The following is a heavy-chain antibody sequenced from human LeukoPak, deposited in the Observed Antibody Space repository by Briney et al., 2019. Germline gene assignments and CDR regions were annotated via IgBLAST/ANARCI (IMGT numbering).Heavy chain of an antibody. CDR2: ISSSSSTI. Sequence: PGGSLRLSCAASGFTFSSYSMNWVRQAPGKGLEWVSYISSSSSTIYYADSVKGRFTIPRDNAKNSLYLQMNSLRAEDTAVYYCARGTPRGYYYDSSGPVGFDYWGQGTLVTVSS. V-gene: IGHV3-48*01. J-gene: IGHJ4*02. D-gene: IGHD3-22*01. CDR3: ARGTPRGYYYDSSGPVGFDY. CDR1: GFTFSSYS.